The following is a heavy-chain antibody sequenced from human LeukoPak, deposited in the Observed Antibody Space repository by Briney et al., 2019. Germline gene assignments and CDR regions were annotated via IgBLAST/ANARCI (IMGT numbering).Heavy chain of an antibody. J-gene: IGHJ4*02. V-gene: IGHV4-59*08. Sequence: SETLSLTCTVSGGSISSYYWSWIRQPPGKGLEWIGYIYYSGSTNYNPSLKSRVTISVDTSKNQLSLRLSSVTAADTAVYYCARHPFATPFDYWGWGTLVTVSS. CDR1: GGSISSYY. D-gene: IGHD2-15*01. CDR2: IYYSGST. CDR3: ARHPFATPFDY.